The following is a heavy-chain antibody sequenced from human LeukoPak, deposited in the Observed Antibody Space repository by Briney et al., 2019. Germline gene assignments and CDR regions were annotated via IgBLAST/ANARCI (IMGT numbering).Heavy chain of an antibody. CDR3: ARGTPGTLYYFDY. D-gene: IGHD2-2*01. V-gene: IGHV3-30*04. Sequence: GGSLRLSCAASGFTFSSYAMHLVRQAPGKGLEWVAVISYDGSDEYYADSVKGRFTISRDNYNNALYLQMNSLRGEDTAVYYCARGTPGTLYYFDYWGQGTLVTVSS. J-gene: IGHJ4*02. CDR1: GFTFSSYA. CDR2: ISYDGSDE.